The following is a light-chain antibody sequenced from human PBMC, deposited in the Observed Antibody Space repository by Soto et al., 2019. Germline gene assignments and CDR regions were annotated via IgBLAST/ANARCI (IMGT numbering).Light chain of an antibody. J-gene: IGKJ1*01. CDR3: MQGTHWPIT. CDR2: KVS. Sequence: DVVMTQSPLSLPVTLGQPASISLRSDQSLVHSDGIAYFSWFQQRPGRSPRRLIYKVSNRDSGVPARFSGSGSGTDFALKISRVEAEDVGVYYCMQGTHWPITFGQGTKVDIK. CDR1: QSLVHSDGIAY. V-gene: IGKV2-30*02.